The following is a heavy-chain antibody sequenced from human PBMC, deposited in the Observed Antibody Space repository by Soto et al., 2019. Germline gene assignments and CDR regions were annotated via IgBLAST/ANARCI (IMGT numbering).Heavy chain of an antibody. Sequence: QVQLQESGPGLVKPSQTLSLTCTVSGGSISSGGYYWSWIRQHPGKGLEWIGYIYYSGSTYYNPSLKSRVTISVDTSKNQFSLKLRSVTAAGTAVSYCARQGDSGYDAPDYWGQGTLVTVSS. CDR1: GGSISSGGYY. CDR3: ARQGDSGYDAPDY. J-gene: IGHJ4*02. CDR2: IYYSGST. D-gene: IGHD5-12*01. V-gene: IGHV4-31*03.